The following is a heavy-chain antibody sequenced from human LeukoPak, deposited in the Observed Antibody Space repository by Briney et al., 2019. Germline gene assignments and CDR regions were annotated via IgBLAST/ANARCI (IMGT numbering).Heavy chain of an antibody. V-gene: IGHV4-39*07. CDR3: ARAGYSSGWDPFDY. D-gene: IGHD6-19*01. CDR2: IYYSGTT. J-gene: IGHJ4*02. Sequence: SETLSLTCIVSGGSISSSNYYWGWIRQPPGKGLEWIGNIYYSGTTYYNPSLKSRVTMSVDTSKNQFSLKLSSVTAADTAVYYCARAGYSSGWDPFDYWGQGTLVTVSS. CDR1: GGSISSSNYY.